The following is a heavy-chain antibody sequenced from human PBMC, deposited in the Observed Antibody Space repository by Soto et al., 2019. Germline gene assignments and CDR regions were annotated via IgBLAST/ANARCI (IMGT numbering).Heavy chain of an antibody. CDR2: IIPRSGTS. CDR1: GDTFSPYT. V-gene: IGHV1-69*13. J-gene: IGHJ5*02. Sequence: SVKGSFETSGDTFSPYTITWVRQAPGQGLEWMGGIIPRSGTSNYAQKFQGRVTITADESTSAAYMELSSLRSEDTAVYYCARDQSWHDLVWWFDPWGQGTLVTVSS. CDR3: ARDQSWHDLVWWFDP. D-gene: IGHD1-1*01.